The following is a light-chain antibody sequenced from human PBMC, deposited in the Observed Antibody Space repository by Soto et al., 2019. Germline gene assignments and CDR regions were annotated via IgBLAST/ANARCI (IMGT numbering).Light chain of an antibody. CDR3: SSFTSSITYV. V-gene: IGLV2-14*01. CDR1: SSDVGGYNS. CDR2: DVT. J-gene: IGLJ1*01. Sequence: QSALTQPASVSGSPGQSITISCTGTSSDVGGYNSVSWYRQDPGKAPKLMIYDVTSRPSGVSNRFSGSKSGNTASLTISGVQAEEEADYYCSSFTSSITYVFGTGTKVTVL.